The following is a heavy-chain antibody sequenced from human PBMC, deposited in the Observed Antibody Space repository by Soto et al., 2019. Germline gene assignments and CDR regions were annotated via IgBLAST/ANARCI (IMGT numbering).Heavy chain of an antibody. Sequence: GESLKISGKGSGYSFTSYWIGWVRQMPGKGLEWMGIIYPGDSDTRYNPSFQGQVTISADKSISTAYLQWSSLKASDTAMYYCAGGGVRGVITRTRDYYGMDVWGQGTTVTVSS. J-gene: IGHJ6*02. CDR1: GYSFTSYW. V-gene: IGHV5-51*01. CDR3: AGGGVRGVITRTRDYYGMDV. CDR2: IYPGDSDT. D-gene: IGHD3-10*01.